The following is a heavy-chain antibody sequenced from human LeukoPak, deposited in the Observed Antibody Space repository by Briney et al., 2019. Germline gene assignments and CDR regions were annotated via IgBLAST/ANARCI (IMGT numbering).Heavy chain of an antibody. V-gene: IGHV3-9*01. CDR2: ISWNGAIM. J-gene: IGHJ6*02. CDR3: AKDISIGGFADGYFYGMDA. CDR1: GFNFYDYG. Sequence: GRSLRLSCAPSGFNFYDYGMHWVRHAPRKGLEWVSGISWNGAIMVYADSVKGRFTISRDNAKSSLYLQMNSLRAEDTALYYCAKDISIGGFADGYFYGMDAWGQGTTVTVSS. D-gene: IGHD4-23*01.